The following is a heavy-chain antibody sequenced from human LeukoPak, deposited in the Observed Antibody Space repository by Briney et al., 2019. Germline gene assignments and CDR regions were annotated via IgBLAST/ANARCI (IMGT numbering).Heavy chain of an antibody. CDR1: GFTVSAKY. Sequence: GGSLRLSCAASGFTVSAKYMSWVRQGPGKGLDWISSIYSDGGTNYADSVKGRFTISRDNSKNTLYLQMNSLRAEDTAVYYCARDGGFGGPGGDNWFDSWGQGALVTVSS. CDR2: IYSDGGT. CDR3: ARDGGFGGPGGDNWFDS. D-gene: IGHD3-16*01. J-gene: IGHJ5*01. V-gene: IGHV3-66*02.